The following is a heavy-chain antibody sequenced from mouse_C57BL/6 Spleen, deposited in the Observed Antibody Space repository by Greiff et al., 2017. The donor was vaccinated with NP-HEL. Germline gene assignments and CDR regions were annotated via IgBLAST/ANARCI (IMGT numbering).Heavy chain of an antibody. D-gene: IGHD2-2*01. J-gene: IGHJ4*01. CDR3: ARGGIYYGYDGGYAMDY. V-gene: IGHV5-17*01. Sequence: EVQVVESGGGLVKPGGSLKLSCAASGFTFSDYGMHWVRQAPEKGLEWVAYISSGSSTIYSADTVKGRFTISSDNAKNTLFLQMTSLRSEDTAMYYCARGGIYYGYDGGYAMDYWGQGTSVTVSS. CDR2: ISSGSSTI. CDR1: GFTFSDYG.